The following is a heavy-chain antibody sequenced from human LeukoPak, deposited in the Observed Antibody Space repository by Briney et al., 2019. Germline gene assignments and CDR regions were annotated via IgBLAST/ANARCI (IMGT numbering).Heavy chain of an antibody. Sequence: SETLSLTCTVSGGSISSYYWSWIRQPPGKGLEWIGYIYYSGSTNYNPSLKSRVTISVDTSKNQFSLKLSSVTAADTAVYYCATGDYGPGSPFDYWGQGTLVTVSS. V-gene: IGHV4-59*01. J-gene: IGHJ4*02. CDR2: IYYSGST. CDR1: GGSISSYY. D-gene: IGHD3-10*01. CDR3: ATGDYGPGSPFDY.